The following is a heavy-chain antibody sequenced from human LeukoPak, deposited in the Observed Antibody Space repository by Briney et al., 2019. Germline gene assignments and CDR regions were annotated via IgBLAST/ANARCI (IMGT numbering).Heavy chain of an antibody. V-gene: IGHV3-11*01. CDR3: ATDGAGFDT. CDR1: GFTFNDYY. Sequence: GGSLRPSCAASGFTFNDYYMSWIRQAPGKRLEWLSYINIGGTNTHYADSVKGRFTISRDNAKKSLYLEMNNLRAEDTAVYYCATDGAGFDTWGQGVLVTVSS. CDR2: INIGGTNT. J-gene: IGHJ5*02.